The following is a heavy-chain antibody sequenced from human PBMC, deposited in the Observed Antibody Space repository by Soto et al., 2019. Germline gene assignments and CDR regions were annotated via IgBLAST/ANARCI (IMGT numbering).Heavy chain of an antibody. D-gene: IGHD6-13*01. V-gene: IGHV4-31*03. Sequence: SETLSLTCTVSGGSISSGGYYWSWIRQHPGKGLEWIGYIYYSGSTYYNPSLKSRVTISVDTSKNQFSLKPSSVTAADTAVYYCARVDVKYGYSSSLRVWGQGTTVTVSS. J-gene: IGHJ6*02. CDR1: GGSISSGGYY. CDR3: ARVDVKYGYSSSLRV. CDR2: IYYSGST.